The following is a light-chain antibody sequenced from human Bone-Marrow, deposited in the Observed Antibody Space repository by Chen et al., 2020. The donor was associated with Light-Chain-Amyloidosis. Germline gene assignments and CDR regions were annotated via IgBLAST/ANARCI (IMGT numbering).Light chain of an antibody. V-gene: IGLV3-25*03. CDR1: DLPTKY. CDR2: RDS. Sequence: SYELTQPPSVSVSPGQTARITCSGDDLPTKYAYWYQQKPGQAPVLVIHRDSERPSGISERFSGSSSGTTATLTISGVQAEDEDDYHCQSADSSGTYEVIVGGGTKLTFL. CDR3: QSADSSGTYEVI. J-gene: IGLJ2*01.